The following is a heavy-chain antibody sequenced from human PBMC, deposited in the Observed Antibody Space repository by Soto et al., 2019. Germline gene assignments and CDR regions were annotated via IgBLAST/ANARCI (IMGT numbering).Heavy chain of an antibody. CDR2: ISPSSSYT. D-gene: IGHD6-19*01. CDR1: GFTFSDYY. CDR3: AKSGDSAGWGIDF. J-gene: IGHJ4*02. Sequence: VQLVESGGGMVQPGGSLRLSCAASGFTFSDYYMSWIRQAPGKGLEWVSYISPSSSYTNYAVSVKGRFTISRDNARNSLSLQMNSLSDEDTAVYYCAKSGDSAGWGIDFWGQGTLVTVSS. V-gene: IGHV3-11*06.